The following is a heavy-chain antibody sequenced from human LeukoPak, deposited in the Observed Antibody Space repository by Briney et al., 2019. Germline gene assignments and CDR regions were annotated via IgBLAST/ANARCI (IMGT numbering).Heavy chain of an antibody. CDR2: IKQDGSEK. Sequence: GGSLRLFCAASGFTFSSYWMSWVRQAPGKGLEWVANIKQDGSEKYYVDSVKGRFTISRDNAKNSLYLQMNSLRAEDTAVYYCARERLNWPAKHWGQGTLVTVSS. CDR1: GFTFSSYW. V-gene: IGHV3-7*01. D-gene: IGHD6-25*01. J-gene: IGHJ4*02. CDR3: ARERLNWPAKH.